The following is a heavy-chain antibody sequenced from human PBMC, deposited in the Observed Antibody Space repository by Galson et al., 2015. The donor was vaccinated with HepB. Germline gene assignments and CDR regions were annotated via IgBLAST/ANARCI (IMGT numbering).Heavy chain of an antibody. CDR1: GFTFSSYS. Sequence: LSLSCAASGFTFSSYSMNWVRQAPGKVLEWVSSIRSSSSYIYYADSVKGRFTIFRESSKNPVYLQMNSLRAEDTAVYYCAKVKWEPLPFDYWGRGTLVTASS. CDR2: IRSSSSYI. CDR3: AKVKWEPLPFDY. J-gene: IGHJ4*02. V-gene: IGHV3-21*04. D-gene: IGHD1-26*01.